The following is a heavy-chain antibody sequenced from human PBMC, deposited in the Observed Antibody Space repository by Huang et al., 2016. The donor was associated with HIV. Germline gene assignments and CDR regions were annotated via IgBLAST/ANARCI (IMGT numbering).Heavy chain of an antibody. Sequence: EVKLLESGGGLVQPGGSLRLSCAASIFTFSTSAMSWVRQAPGKGLEGVAGISGRGSSTYYADSVKGRFTISRDNSRNTLYLQMKSLRVEDTAIYYCAKGSERSLTGPKYQYYFDYWGQGTLVTVSS. CDR3: AKGSERSLTGPKYQYYFDY. V-gene: IGHV3-23*01. CDR2: ISGRGSST. D-gene: IGHD3-3*01. CDR1: IFTFSTSA. J-gene: IGHJ4*02.